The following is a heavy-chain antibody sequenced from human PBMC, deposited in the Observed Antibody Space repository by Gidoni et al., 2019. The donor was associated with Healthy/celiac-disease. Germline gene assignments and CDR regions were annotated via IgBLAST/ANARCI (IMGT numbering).Heavy chain of an antibody. CDR2: IDPSDSYT. J-gene: IGHJ4*02. V-gene: IGHV5-10-1*03. CDR3: ARRLLDYYDSSGLDY. D-gene: IGHD3-22*01. CDR1: GYSFTSYW. Sequence: EVQLVQSGAEVKKPGESLRISCKGSGYSFTSYWISWVRQMPGKGLEWMGRIDPSDSYTNDSPSFQGHVTISADKSISTAYLQWSSLKASDTAMYYCARRLLDYYDSSGLDYWGQGTLVTVSS.